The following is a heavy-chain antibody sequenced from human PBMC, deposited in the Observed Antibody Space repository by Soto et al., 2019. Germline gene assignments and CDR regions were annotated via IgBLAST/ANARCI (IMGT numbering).Heavy chain of an antibody. Sequence: EVQLVESGGGLVKPGGSLRLSCAASGLTFTNAWMNWVRQAPGKGLEWVGRIKSKIDGGTTDYDAPLKGRFTISRDDAKNTRYLQMNSLKTEDTAMYYCTSRYYFDYWGQGTLVTVSS. CDR3: TSRYYFDY. V-gene: IGHV3-15*07. CDR1: GLTFTNAW. J-gene: IGHJ4*02. CDR2: IKSKIDGGTT.